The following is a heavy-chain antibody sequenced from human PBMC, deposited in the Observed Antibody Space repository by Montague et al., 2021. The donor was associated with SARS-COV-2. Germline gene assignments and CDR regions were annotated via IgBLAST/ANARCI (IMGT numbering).Heavy chain of an antibody. CDR1: AFTFTNSP. CDR3: AKVGDILTGYSLINLDA. CDR2: IHSAGRGT. V-gene: IGHV3-23*03. Sequence: SLRLSCAASAFTFTNSPMSLVRQAPWKGLDWVSVIHSAGRGTYYADSVQVRFTISRDNLKNTVYLQMNNLRDVDTAVYYCAKVGDILTGYSLINLDAWGQGTLVVVSS. J-gene: IGHJ5*02. D-gene: IGHD3-9*01.